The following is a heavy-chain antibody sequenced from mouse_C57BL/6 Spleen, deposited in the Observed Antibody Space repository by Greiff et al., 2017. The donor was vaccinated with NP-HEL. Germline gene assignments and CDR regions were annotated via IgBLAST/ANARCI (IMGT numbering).Heavy chain of an antibody. CDR2: ISDGGSYT. V-gene: IGHV5-4*01. J-gene: IGHJ1*03. CDR3: ARDITTVVADWYFDV. CDR1: GFTFSSYA. D-gene: IGHD1-1*01. Sequence: EVQLVESGGGLVKPGGSLKLSCAASGFTFSSYAMSWVRQTPEKRLEWVATISDGGSYTYYPDNVKGRFTISRDNAKNNLYLQMSHLKSEDTAMYYCARDITTVVADWYFDVWGTGTTVTVSS.